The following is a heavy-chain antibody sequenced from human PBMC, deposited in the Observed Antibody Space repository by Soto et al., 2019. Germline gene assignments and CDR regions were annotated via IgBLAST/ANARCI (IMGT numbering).Heavy chain of an antibody. CDR1: IYGFLTYG. Sequence: ASVKVSCKASIYGFLTYGFSWVRQAPGQGLEWMGWISASDGSSNFAQKFKGRVTMTTDTSTSTAYMELRSLRSDDTAVYYCARDRDIVVVPAARPPTWFDPWGQGTLVTVSS. V-gene: IGHV1-18*01. CDR3: ARDRDIVVVPAARPPTWFDP. J-gene: IGHJ5*02. CDR2: ISASDGSS. D-gene: IGHD2-2*01.